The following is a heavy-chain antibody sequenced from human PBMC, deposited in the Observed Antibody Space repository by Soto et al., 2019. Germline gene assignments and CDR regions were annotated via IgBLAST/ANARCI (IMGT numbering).Heavy chain of an antibody. CDR2: ILYSRTT. J-gene: IGHJ4*02. V-gene: IGHV4-31*03. CDR1: GVSINSGGYY. Sequence: SETLSLTCTVSGVSINSGGYYWTWIGQQPGKGLEWIGYILYSRTTSYNPSLKSRVTISGDTSKNQFSLTLRSVTAADSAVYFCARESPREIAYYFDFWGQRTPVTVSS. D-gene: IGHD3-16*01. CDR3: ARESPREIAYYFDF.